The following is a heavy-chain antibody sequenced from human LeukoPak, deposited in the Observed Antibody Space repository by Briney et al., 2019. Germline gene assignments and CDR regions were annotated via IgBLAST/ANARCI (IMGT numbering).Heavy chain of an antibody. D-gene: IGHD2-15*01. Sequence: GASVKVSCKASGYTFTSYYMHWVRQAPGQGLEWMGIINPSGGSTSYAQKFQGRVTITADESTSTAYMELSSLRSEDTAVYYCARDRVVALGYYYGMDVWGQGTTVTVSS. V-gene: IGHV1-46*01. J-gene: IGHJ6*02. CDR2: INPSGGST. CDR3: ARDRVVALGYYYGMDV. CDR1: GYTFTSYY.